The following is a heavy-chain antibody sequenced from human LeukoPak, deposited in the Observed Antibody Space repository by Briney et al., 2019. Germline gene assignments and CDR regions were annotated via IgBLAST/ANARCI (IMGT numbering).Heavy chain of an antibody. J-gene: IGHJ6*03. V-gene: IGHV4-34*01. Sequence: SETLSLTCAVRGGSSSGCSWSWIRQAPGKGLEWIGELDHGGSTNYNPSLKSRVIISLDTSNNHLSLRLSSVTAADTAVYYCASLPGRRSIRGLILGYYYMDVWGKGTTVTVSS. CDR1: GGSSSGCS. CDR2: LDHGGST. CDR3: ASLPGRRSIRGLILGYYYMDV. D-gene: IGHD3-10*01.